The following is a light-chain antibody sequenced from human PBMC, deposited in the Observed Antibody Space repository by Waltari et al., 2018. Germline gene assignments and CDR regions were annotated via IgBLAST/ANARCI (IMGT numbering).Light chain of an antibody. Sequence: DIQMNQFPSAVSASVGDRVTMTCRASTGISNWLAWYQQKPGKAPKLLIYGASILQTGVPSRFSAGGSGTDFTLTISNLQPDDFATYFCQQGNSFPPTFGQGTKVEVK. V-gene: IGKV1-12*01. CDR2: GAS. CDR3: QQGNSFPPT. CDR1: TGISNW. J-gene: IGKJ1*01.